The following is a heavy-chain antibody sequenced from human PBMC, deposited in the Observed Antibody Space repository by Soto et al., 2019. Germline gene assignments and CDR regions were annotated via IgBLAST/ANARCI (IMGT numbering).Heavy chain of an antibody. D-gene: IGHD6-13*01. J-gene: IGHJ5*02. V-gene: IGHV3-7*01. CDR3: ARVDAAAVSFRLDP. Sequence: DSVRGRFTISRDNANNSLYLQMNSLRVEDTAVYYCARVDAAAVSFRLDPWGQGTRVTVSS.